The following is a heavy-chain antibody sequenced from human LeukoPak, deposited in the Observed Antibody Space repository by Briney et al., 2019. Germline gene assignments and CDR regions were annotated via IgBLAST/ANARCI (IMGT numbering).Heavy chain of an antibody. V-gene: IGHV3-23*01. D-gene: IGHD3-3*01. CDR3: ARAGYYDFWSQRPENFDY. Sequence: GGSLRLSCAASGFTFSSYAMSWVRQAPGKGLEWVSAISGSGGSTYYADSVKGRFTISRDNAKNSLYLQMNSLRAEDTAVYYCARAGYYDFWSQRPENFDYWGQGTLVTVSS. J-gene: IGHJ4*02. CDR2: ISGSGGST. CDR1: GFTFSSYA.